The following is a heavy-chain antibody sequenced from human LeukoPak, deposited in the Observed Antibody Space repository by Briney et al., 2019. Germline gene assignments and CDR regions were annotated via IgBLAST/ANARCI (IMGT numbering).Heavy chain of an antibody. V-gene: IGHV4-31*03. D-gene: IGHD2-2*01. J-gene: IGHJ3*02. CDR1: GGSISSGGYY. CDR3: ARDNPKTRAFDI. CDR2: IYYSGST. Sequence: PSETLSLTCTVSGGSISSGGYYWSWIRQHPGKGLEWIGYIYYSGSTYYNPSLKSRVTISVDTSENQFSLKLSSVTAADTAVYYCARDNPKTRAFDIWGQGTMVTVSS.